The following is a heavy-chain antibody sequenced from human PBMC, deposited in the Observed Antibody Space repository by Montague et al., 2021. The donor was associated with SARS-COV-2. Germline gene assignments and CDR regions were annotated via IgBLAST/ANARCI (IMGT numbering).Heavy chain of an antibody. J-gene: IGHJ6*02. D-gene: IGHD3-16*01. CDR2: IDWDDDK. V-gene: IGHV2-70*01. CDR1: GFSLSTSGMC. Sequence: PALVKPTQTLTLTCTFSGFSLSTSGMCVNWIRQPPGKALEWLALIDWDDDKYYSTSLKTRLTISKDTSKNQVVLTMTNMDPVDTATYYCARMHGDIMGYYESGLDVWGQGTPVTVSS. CDR3: ARMHGDIMGYYESGLDV.